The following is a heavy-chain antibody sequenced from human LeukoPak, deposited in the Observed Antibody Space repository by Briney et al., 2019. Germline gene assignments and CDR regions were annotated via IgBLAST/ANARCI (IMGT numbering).Heavy chain of an antibody. J-gene: IGHJ4*02. CDR2: IYHSGST. CDR1: GYSISSGYY. Sequence: SETLSLTCAVSGYSISSGYYWGWIRQPPGKGLEWIGSIYHSGSTYYNPSLKSRVTISVDTSKNQFSLKLSSVTAADTAVYYCARLGPGTTDYWGQGTLVTVSS. V-gene: IGHV4-38-2*01. CDR3: ARLGPGTTDY. D-gene: IGHD1-7*01.